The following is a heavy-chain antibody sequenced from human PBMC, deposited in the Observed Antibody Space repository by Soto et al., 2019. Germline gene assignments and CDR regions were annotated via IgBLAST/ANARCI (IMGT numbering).Heavy chain of an antibody. J-gene: IGHJ4*02. D-gene: IGHD1-20*01. Sequence: ASVKVCCKASGDTFTSYPMHWVRQAPGQRLEWMGWINAGNGNTKYSQKFRGRVTITRDTSASTAYMELSSLRSEDTAVYYCARVFNFYFFDYWGQGTLVTVSS. CDR2: INAGNGNT. V-gene: IGHV1-3*01. CDR3: ARVFNFYFFDY. CDR1: GDTFTSYP.